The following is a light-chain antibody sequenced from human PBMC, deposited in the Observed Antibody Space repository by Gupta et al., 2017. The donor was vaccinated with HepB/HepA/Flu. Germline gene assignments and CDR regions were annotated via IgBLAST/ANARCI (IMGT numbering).Light chain of an antibody. Sequence: QMTQSPPTLSASLGDRVTITCRASQNVGRRLAWYHQKPGKAPNLLIYETSNLASGVPSRFSGSKSGTEFTLTISGLQPDDFATYYCQQYNSYFPYTFGQGTKLEIK. CDR3: QQYNSYFPYT. J-gene: IGKJ2*01. CDR2: ETS. V-gene: IGKV1-5*03. CDR1: QNVGRR.